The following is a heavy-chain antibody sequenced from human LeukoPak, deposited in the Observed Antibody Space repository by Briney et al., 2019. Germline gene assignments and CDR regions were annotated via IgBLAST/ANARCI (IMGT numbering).Heavy chain of an antibody. CDR2: IYYSGST. CDR1: GGFIRSGGYY. D-gene: IGHD1-26*01. V-gene: IGHV4-31*03. J-gene: IGHJ3*02. Sequence: SETLSLTCTVSGGFIRSGGYYWSWIRQHPGKGLEWIGYIYYSGSTYYNPSLKSRVTISVDTSKNQFSLRLSSVTAADTAVYYCARGRIVETIRDAFDIWGQGTMVTVSS. CDR3: ARGRIVETIRDAFDI.